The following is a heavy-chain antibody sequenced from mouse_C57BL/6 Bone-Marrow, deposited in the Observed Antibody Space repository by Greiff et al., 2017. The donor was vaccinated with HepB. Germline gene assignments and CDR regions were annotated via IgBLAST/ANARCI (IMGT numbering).Heavy chain of an antibody. D-gene: IGHD2-1*01. CDR1: GYTFTSYW. Sequence: QVQLQQPGTELVKPGASVKLSCKASGYTFTSYWMHWVKQRPGQGLEWIGNINPSNGGTNYNEKFKSKATLTVDKSSSTAYMQLSSLTSEDSAVYECARWAVCNYVAWFAYWGQGTLVTVSA. CDR3: ARWAVCNYVAWFAY. CDR2: INPSNGGT. J-gene: IGHJ3*01. V-gene: IGHV1-53*01.